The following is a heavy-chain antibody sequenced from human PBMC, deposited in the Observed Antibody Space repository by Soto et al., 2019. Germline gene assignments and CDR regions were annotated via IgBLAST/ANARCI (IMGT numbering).Heavy chain of an antibody. CDR1: GASISNGKW. J-gene: IGHJ4*02. V-gene: IGHV4-4*02. CDR2: ISHSGSP. Sequence: QVQLQESGPGLVKPLETLTLIYVVSGASISNGKWWSWVRQPPGKGLEWIGEISHSGSPNNNPPLWSRFTIEVDKPQNHFSLKFSVPSSHTAMNYCSRAGDYEHSLDYWGKGPLVTVSS. CDR3: SRAGDYEHSLDY. D-gene: IGHD2-21*01.